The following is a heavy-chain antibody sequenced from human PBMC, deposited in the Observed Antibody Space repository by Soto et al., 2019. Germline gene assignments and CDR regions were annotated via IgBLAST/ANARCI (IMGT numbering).Heavy chain of an antibody. CDR1: GFTVSTHY. Sequence: TGGSLRLSCAASGFTVSTHYMRWVRQAPGKGLEWVSVIYSGGSTYYADSVKGRFTISRDNSKNTLYLQMNSLRAEDTAVYYCARSGGNYWFDPWGQGTLVTVSS. CDR3: ARSGGNYWFDP. CDR2: IYSGGST. D-gene: IGHD2-21*02. V-gene: IGHV3-66*01. J-gene: IGHJ5*02.